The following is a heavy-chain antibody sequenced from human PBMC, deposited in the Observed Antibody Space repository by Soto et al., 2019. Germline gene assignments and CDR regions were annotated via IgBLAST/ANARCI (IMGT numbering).Heavy chain of an antibody. CDR1: GYTFTSYA. D-gene: IGHD3-16*01. V-gene: IGHV1-3*01. CDR2: INPANGYS. Sequence: GASVKVSCKASGYTFTSYAIHWVRQAPGQNLEWLGFINPANGYSKYSQKFQGRVTFTRDTSADTAYMDLNSLRSEDTAVYFCARDVWALPGEGCDSLGQGTLVTVSS. J-gene: IGHJ4*02. CDR3: ARDVWALPGEGCDS.